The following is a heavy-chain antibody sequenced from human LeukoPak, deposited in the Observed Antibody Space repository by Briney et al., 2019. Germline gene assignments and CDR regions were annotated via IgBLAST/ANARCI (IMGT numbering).Heavy chain of an antibody. D-gene: IGHD3-22*01. CDR2: INWNGGST. Sequence: GGSLRLSCAASGFTFDDYGMSWIRQAPGKGLEWVSGINWNGGSTGYADSVKGRFTISRDNAKNSLYLQINSLGAEDTALYYCARDYDSSGYSDAFDIWGQGTMVTVSS. J-gene: IGHJ3*02. V-gene: IGHV3-20*04. CDR3: ARDYDSSGYSDAFDI. CDR1: GFTFDDYG.